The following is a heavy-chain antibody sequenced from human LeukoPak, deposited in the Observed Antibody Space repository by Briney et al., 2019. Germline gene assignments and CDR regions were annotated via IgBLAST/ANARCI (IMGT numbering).Heavy chain of an antibody. CDR1: GFTFSNAW. Sequence: GGSLRLSCAASGFTFSNAWMSWVRQAPVKGLEWVGRIKSKTDGGTTDYAAPVKGRFTISRDDSKNTLYLQMNSLKTEDTAVYYCTTHRRSSTSCYFDYWGQGTLVTVSS. J-gene: IGHJ4*02. V-gene: IGHV3-15*01. D-gene: IGHD2-2*01. CDR3: TTHRRSSTSCYFDY. CDR2: IKSKTDGGTT.